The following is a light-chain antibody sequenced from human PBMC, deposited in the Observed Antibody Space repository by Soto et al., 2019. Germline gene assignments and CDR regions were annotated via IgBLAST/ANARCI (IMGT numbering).Light chain of an antibody. Sequence: DIQMTQSPSTLSASVGDRVTITSRAGQSIRSWLAWYQQKPGKDPKLLIYKASSLESGVPSRFSGSGSGTEFTLTISRLQPDDFATYDCQQYNSYPWTVGQGTKGEIK. CDR2: KAS. J-gene: IGKJ1*01. V-gene: IGKV1-5*03. CDR3: QQYNSYPWT. CDR1: QSIRSW.